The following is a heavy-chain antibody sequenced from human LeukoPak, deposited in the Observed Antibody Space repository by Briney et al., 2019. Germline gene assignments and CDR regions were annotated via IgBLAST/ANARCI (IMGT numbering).Heavy chain of an antibody. Sequence: SETLSLTCAVSGYSISSGYDWGWIRQPPGKGLEWIGSIYHSGSTYYNPSLKSRVTISVDTSTNQFSLKLGSVTAAATALYYCASLNWGQGYWGQGTLVTVSS. V-gene: IGHV4-38-2*01. CDR1: GYSISSGYD. J-gene: IGHJ4*02. D-gene: IGHD7-27*01. CDR3: ASLNWGQGY. CDR2: IYHSGST.